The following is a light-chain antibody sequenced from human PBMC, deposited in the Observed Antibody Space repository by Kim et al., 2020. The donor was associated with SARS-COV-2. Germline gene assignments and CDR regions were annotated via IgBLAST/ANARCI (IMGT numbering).Light chain of an antibody. CDR1: QGISSY. V-gene: IGKV1D-43*01. Sequence: AIRMTQSPFSLSASVGDRVTITGWASQGISSYLAWYQQRPAKAPKLFIYNACSLQSGVPSRFSGSGSGTDYTLTISSLQPEDFATYYCRQYGSTSRTFGEGTKVE. CDR2: NAC. J-gene: IGKJ2*01. CDR3: RQYGSTSRT.